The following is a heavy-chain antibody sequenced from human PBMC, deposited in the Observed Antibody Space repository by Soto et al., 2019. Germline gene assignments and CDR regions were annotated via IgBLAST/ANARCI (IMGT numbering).Heavy chain of an antibody. J-gene: IGHJ6*03. D-gene: IGHD3-10*01. CDR1: GYTFTSYA. CDR2: INAGNGNT. V-gene: IGHV1-3*01. CDR3: AREGRAGGSYYYYMDV. Sequence: ASVKVSCKASGYTFTSYAMHWVRQAPGQRLEWMGWINAGNGNTKYSQKFQGRVTITRDTSASTAYMELSSLRSEDTAVYYCAREGRAGGSYYYYMDVWGKGTTVTVS.